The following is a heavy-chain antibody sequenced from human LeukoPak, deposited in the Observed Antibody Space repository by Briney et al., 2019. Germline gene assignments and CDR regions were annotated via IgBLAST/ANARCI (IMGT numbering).Heavy chain of an antibody. CDR1: GGSISTYY. CDR2: IYYSGST. D-gene: IGHD3-10*01. CDR3: ARQRLLWFGESNSGFDY. V-gene: IGHV4-59*08. Sequence: SETLSLTCTVSGGSISTYYRNWLRQTPRRGREWVGYIYYSGSTNYTPSLKTLITISADTFKNQFSLKLRSVTAADTAVYYCARQRLLWFGESNSGFDYWGQGTLVTVSS. J-gene: IGHJ4*02.